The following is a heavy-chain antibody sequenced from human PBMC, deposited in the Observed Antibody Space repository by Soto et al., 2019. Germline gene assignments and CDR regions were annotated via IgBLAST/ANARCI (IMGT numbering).Heavy chain of an antibody. Sequence: SETLSLTCSVSGYLISSGYYWGWVRQTPGKGLEWLGSIDYSGKTYKNPSLKSRVSASVDLSQNQFSLNLRSVTAADTAVYFCARDLSSGYASYYFDYWGQGTLVNVSS. CDR1: GYLISSGYY. J-gene: IGHJ4*02. CDR2: IDYSGKT. CDR3: ARDLSSGYASYYFDY. V-gene: IGHV4-38-2*02. D-gene: IGHD3-22*01.